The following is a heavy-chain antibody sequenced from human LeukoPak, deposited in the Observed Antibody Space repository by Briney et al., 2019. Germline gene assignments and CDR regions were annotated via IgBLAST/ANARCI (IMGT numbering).Heavy chain of an antibody. Sequence: GPSVKVSCKVSGYTLTELSMHWVRQAPGKGLEWMGGFDPEDGETIYAQKFQGRVTMTEDTSTDTAYMELSGLRSEDTAVYYCATGVAAAGWLDYWGQGTLVTVSS. J-gene: IGHJ4*02. V-gene: IGHV1-24*01. CDR3: ATGVAAAGWLDY. CDR1: GYTLTELS. CDR2: FDPEDGET. D-gene: IGHD6-13*01.